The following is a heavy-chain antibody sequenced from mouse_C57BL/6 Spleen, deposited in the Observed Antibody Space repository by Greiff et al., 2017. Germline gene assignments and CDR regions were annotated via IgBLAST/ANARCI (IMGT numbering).Heavy chain of an antibody. J-gene: IGHJ1*03. CDR1: GYTFTDYE. CDR3: TRGYFDV. CDR2: IDPETGGT. V-gene: IGHV1-15*01. Sequence: QVQLQQSGAELVRPGASVTLSCKASGYTFTDYEMHWVKQTPVHGLEWIGAIDPETGGTAYNQKFKGKDILTADKSSSTAYLELRSLTSEDSAVYYCTRGYFDVWGTGTTGTVSS.